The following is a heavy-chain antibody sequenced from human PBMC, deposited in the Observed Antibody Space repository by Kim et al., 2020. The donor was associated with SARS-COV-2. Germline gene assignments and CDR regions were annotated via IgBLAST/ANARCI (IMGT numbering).Heavy chain of an antibody. CDR1: GFTFSHAW. J-gene: IGHJ3*01. CDR3: NTHAHGVPGQLLFGELCFDF. D-gene: IGHD3-10*01. CDR2: IKSETDGGAT. Sequence: GLSLRLSCAASGFTFSHAWMSWVRQAPGKGLEWVGRIKSETDGGATDYAAPVEGRFTISRDESESTLYLQMSGLKTEDSAEYFCNTHAHGVPGQLLFGELCFDFWGRGTTVTVSS. V-gene: IGHV3-15*01.